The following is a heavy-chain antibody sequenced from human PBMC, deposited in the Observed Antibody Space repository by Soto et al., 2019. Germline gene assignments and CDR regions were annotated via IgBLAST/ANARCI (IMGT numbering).Heavy chain of an antibody. V-gene: IGHV1-69*12. Sequence: QVQLVQSGAEVKKPGSSVKVSCKASGGTFSSYVISWVRQAPGQGLEWMGGIIPIFGTANYAQKFQGRVTITADESTSTAYMELSSLRSEDTAVYYCARREMATISYIFDYWGQGTLVTVSS. CDR2: IIPIFGTA. J-gene: IGHJ4*02. CDR1: GGTFSSYV. D-gene: IGHD5-12*01. CDR3: ARREMATISYIFDY.